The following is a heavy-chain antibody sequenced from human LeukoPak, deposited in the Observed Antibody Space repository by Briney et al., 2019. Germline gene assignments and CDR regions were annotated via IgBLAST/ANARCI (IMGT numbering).Heavy chain of an antibody. CDR2: INGDGGST. J-gene: IGHJ3*02. CDR1: GFNFDDYA. Sequence: HPGGSLRLSCTASGFNFDDYAMHWVRQPPGEGLEWVSLINGDGGSTYYADSVKGRFTISRDNSKNSLYLQMNSLRAEDTAFYYCAKDITRSYFYDSSDYYVQTSAFDIWGQGTMVTVSS. CDR3: AKDITRSYFYDSSDYYVQTSAFDI. V-gene: IGHV3-43*02. D-gene: IGHD3-22*01.